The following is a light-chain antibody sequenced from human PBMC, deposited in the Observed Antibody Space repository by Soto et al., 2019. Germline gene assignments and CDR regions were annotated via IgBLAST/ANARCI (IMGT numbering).Light chain of an antibody. CDR3: QQYNEWPIT. Sequence: EIVLTQSPATLSVSPGERATLSCRASQSVGSLLAWYHQKPGQAPRALIHRASSRATGIPGSFSGSGSGTEFPLTLSSLQSEDFAVYYCQQYNEWPITFGQGTRLEIK. J-gene: IGKJ5*01. CDR2: RAS. CDR1: QSVGSL. V-gene: IGKV3-15*01.